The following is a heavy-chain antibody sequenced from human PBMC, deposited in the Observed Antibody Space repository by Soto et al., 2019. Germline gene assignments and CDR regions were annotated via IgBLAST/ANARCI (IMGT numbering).Heavy chain of an antibody. Sequence: GGYVRLSCVASGFSFSSYTMNWVRQAPGKGLEWVSGVSGNGGNTYYADSVKGRFSISRDNSKNTLYLQLNSLRAEDTAIYYCEKDRMGACGWFHPWGQRTSVT. CDR2: VSGNGGNT. V-gene: IGHV3-23*01. D-gene: IGHD1-26*01. J-gene: IGHJ5*02. CDR3: EKDRMGACGWFHP. CDR1: GFSFSSYT.